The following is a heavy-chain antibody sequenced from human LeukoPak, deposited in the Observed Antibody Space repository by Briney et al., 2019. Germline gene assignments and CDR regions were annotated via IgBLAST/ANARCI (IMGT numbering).Heavy chain of an antibody. CDR1: GFTFSGFS. Sequence: GGSLRLSCTASGFTFSGFSVHWVRQAPGKGLEWLSYISTSSRSTYYADSVKGRFTISRDNAKNTLFLDMHSLRPGDSAVYYCARSAVRGVACDYWGQGTLLTVSS. CDR3: ARSAVRGVACDY. CDR2: ISTSSRST. V-gene: IGHV3-48*01. J-gene: IGHJ4*02. D-gene: IGHD3-10*01.